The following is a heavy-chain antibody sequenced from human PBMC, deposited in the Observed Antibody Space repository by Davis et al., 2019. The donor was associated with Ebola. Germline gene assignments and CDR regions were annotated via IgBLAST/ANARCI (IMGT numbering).Heavy chain of an antibody. CDR1: GGTFSSYA. J-gene: IGHJ1*01. V-gene: IGHV1-69*06. CDR3: ARRYGLEYFQH. CDR2: IIPIFGTA. D-gene: IGHD4-17*01. Sequence: AASVKVSCKASGGTFSSYAISWVRQAPGQGLEWMGGIIPIFGTANYAQKFQGRVTITADKSTSTAYMELGSLRSEDTAVYYCARRYGLEYFQHWGQGTLVTVSS.